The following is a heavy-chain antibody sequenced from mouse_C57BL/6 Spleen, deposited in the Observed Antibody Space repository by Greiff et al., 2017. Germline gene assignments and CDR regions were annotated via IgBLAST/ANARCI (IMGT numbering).Heavy chain of an antibody. CDR2: ISDGGSYT. V-gene: IGHV5-4*01. D-gene: IGHD1-1*01. CDR1: GFTFSSYA. J-gene: IGHJ2*01. CDR3: ARDTAYYYGSSYYFDY. Sequence: EVKLVESGGGLVKPGGSLKLSCAASGFTFSSYAMSWVRQTPEQRLEWVATISDGGSYTYYPDNVKGRFTISRDNAKNNLYLQMSHLKSEDTAMYYCARDTAYYYGSSYYFDYWGQGTTLTVSS.